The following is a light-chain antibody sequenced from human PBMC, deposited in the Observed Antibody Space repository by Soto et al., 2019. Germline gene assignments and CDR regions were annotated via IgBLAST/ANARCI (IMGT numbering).Light chain of an antibody. CDR3: QQYTPSPFT. CDR1: QSVGSNY. J-gene: IGKJ3*01. CDR2: GAT. Sequence: EIVLTRSPGTLSLSPGERATLYCRASQSVGSNYLAWYQQKPGQAPRVLIYGATSRATGIPDRFSGSGSGADCTLTISRLEPEDFAVYYCQQYTPSPFTFGPGTKVDIK. V-gene: IGKV3-20*01.